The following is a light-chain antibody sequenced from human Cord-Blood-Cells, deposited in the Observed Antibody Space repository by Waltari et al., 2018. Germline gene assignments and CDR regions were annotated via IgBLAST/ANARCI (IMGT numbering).Light chain of an antibody. J-gene: IGLJ1*01. CDR1: SSDVGSYNR. V-gene: IGLV2-18*02. CDR3: SSYTSSSTYV. Sequence: QSALTQPPSVSGSPGQSVTISCTGTSSDVGSYNRVSWYQQHPGNAPKLMIYEVSNRPSGVPDRFSWTKPGNPASLTISGLQTEDEADYYCSSYTSSSTYVFGTGTKVTVL. CDR2: EVS.